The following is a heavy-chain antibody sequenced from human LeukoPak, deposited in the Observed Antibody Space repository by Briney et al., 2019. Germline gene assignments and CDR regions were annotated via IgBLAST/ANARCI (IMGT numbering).Heavy chain of an antibody. D-gene: IGHD1-26*01. CDR3: ARGSSGSPGDNWFDP. J-gene: IGHJ5*02. CDR2: ISTYNGNT. CDR1: GDTFRTYA. Sequence: ASVKVSCKASGDTFRTYAFSWVRQAPGQGLEWMGWISTYNGNTNYAQKLQGRVTMTTDTSTSTAYMELRSLRSDDTAVYYCARGSSGSPGDNWFDPWGQGTLVTVSS. V-gene: IGHV1-18*01.